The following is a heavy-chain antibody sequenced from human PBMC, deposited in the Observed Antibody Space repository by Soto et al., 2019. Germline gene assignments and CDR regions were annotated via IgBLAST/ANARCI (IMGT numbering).Heavy chain of an antibody. V-gene: IGHV3-30-3*01. Sequence: QVQLVESGGGVVQPGRSLRLSCAASGFTFSSYAMHWVRQAPGKGLEWVAVISYDGSNKYYADSVKGRFTISRDNSKNTLYLKMNSLRAEDTAVYYCARDIADTGMVFDYYYGMDVWGQGTTVTVSS. J-gene: IGHJ6*02. CDR1: GFTFSSYA. CDR2: ISYDGSNK. CDR3: ARDIADTGMVFDYYYGMDV. D-gene: IGHD5-18*01.